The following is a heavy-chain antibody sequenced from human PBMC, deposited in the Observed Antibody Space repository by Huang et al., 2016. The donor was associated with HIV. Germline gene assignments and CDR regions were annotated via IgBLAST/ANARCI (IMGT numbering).Heavy chain of an antibody. CDR1: GFNFKNYW. Sequence: EEQLVESGGGLVQPGGSVTITCEVSGFNFKNYWMNWVRQAAGKGVEGAANRRGDGSEKNYGDSLKGRFTIFRDNAKNLLYLQMKSLGAEDTSVYYCATNLQIVVVPPDMGYDAFDMWGQGTMVIVSS. CDR3: ATNLQIVVVPPDMGYDAFDM. D-gene: IGHD2-2*01. V-gene: IGHV3-7*01. CDR2: RRGDGSEK. J-gene: IGHJ3*02.